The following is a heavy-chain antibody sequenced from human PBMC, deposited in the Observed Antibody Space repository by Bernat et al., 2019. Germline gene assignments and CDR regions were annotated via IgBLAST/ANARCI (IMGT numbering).Heavy chain of an antibody. D-gene: IGHD2-2*01. CDR2: IKQDGSEK. CDR1: GFTFSSYW. CDR3: ARHPPPPNPAAPYYYYMDV. Sequence: EVQLVESGGGLVQPGGSLRLSCAASGFTFSSYWMSWVRQAPGKGLEWVANIKQDGSEKYYVDSVKGRFTISRDNAKNSLYLQMNSLRAEDTAVYYCARHPPPPNPAAPYYYYMDVWGKGTTVTVSS. V-gene: IGHV3-7*03. J-gene: IGHJ6*03.